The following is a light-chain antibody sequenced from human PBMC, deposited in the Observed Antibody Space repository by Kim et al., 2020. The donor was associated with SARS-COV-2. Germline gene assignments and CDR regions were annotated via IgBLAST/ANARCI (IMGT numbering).Light chain of an antibody. CDR2: NSS. CDR1: QTISAN. CDR3: QQYNNWPLT. Sequence: GPPGERATLSCRASQTISANLAWYKQKPGEPPRLRNVNSSPRVAGLPARFSGSGSETYFSLTISSLLREDFAVYYCQQYNNWPLTFGKGTKVDIK. J-gene: IGKJ1*01. V-gene: IGKV3-15*01.